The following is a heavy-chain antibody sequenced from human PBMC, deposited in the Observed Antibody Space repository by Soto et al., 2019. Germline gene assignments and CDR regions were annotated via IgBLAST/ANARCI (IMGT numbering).Heavy chain of an antibody. Sequence: EVQLLESGGGLVQPEGSLRLSCAASGFTFRSYAMNWVRQAPGKGLEWVSVISGSDGSTYYADSVKGPFTISRDNSKNPLNLPMNSLRAEDTDVYYCARRSSSWYFDYWGQGTLVTVSA. J-gene: IGHJ4*02. V-gene: IGHV3-23*01. CDR1: GFTFRSYA. CDR2: ISGSDGST. D-gene: IGHD6-13*01. CDR3: ARRSSSWYFDY.